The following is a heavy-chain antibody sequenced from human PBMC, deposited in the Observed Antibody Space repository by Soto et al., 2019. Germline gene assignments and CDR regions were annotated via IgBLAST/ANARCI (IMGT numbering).Heavy chain of an antibody. V-gene: IGHV4-34*01. J-gene: IGHJ1*01. D-gene: IGHD6-19*01. CDR2: INHSGST. CDR3: AGGAVAGIVEYFQH. Sequence: PSGTLSLTFTVCGGSISSYYWSWIRQPPGTGLEWIGEINHSGSTNYNPSLKSRVTISVDTSKNQFSLKLSSVTAADTAVYYCAGGAVAGIVEYFQHWGQGTLVTVSS. CDR1: GGSISSYY.